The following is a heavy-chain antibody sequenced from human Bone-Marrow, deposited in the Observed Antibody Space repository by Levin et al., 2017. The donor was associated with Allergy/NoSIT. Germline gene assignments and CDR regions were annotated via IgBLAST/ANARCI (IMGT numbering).Heavy chain of an antibody. J-gene: IGHJ4*02. Sequence: GESLKISCAASGFTVSSNYMSWVRQAPGKGLEWVSVIYSGGSTYYADSVKGRFTISRDNSKNTLYLQMNSLRAEDTAVYYCAREMATITGAFDYWGQGTLVTVSS. D-gene: IGHD5-24*01. CDR1: GFTVSSNY. V-gene: IGHV3-66*01. CDR2: IYSGGST. CDR3: AREMATITGAFDY.